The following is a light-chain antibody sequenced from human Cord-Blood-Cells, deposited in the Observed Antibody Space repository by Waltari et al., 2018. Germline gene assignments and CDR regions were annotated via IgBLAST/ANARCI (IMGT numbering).Light chain of an antibody. V-gene: IGLV2-23*01. CDR3: CSYAGSSSYV. J-gene: IGLJ1*01. Sequence: QSALTQPASVSGSPGQSITISCTGTSSDVGSYNLVSWYQQHPGKAPKRMIYEGSKLPSGVSNRFSGSKSGNTASLTISGLQAEDEADYYCCSYAGSSSYVFGTGTKVTVL. CDR2: EGS. CDR1: SSDVGSYNL.